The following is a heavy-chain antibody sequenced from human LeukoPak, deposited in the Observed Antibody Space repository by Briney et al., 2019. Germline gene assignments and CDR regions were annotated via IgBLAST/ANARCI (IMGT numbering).Heavy chain of an antibody. Sequence: PGGSLRLSCAAPGFSFIDYTMSWVRLAPGKGLELVSAITVNSGATYYADSVKGRFTISSDNSKSTLYLQMNSLRAEDTAVYYCAKDSGYGDYGGEYFQHWGQGTLVIVSS. D-gene: IGHD4-17*01. V-gene: IGHV3-23*01. CDR2: ITVNSGAT. CDR3: AKDSGYGDYGGEYFQH. CDR1: GFSFIDYT. J-gene: IGHJ1*01.